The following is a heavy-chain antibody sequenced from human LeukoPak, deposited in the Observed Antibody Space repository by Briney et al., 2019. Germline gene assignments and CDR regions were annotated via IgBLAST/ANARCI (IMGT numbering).Heavy chain of an antibody. Sequence: SQTLSLTCAISGDSVSSNSAAWNWIRQSPSRGLEWLGMTYYKSKWYNDYAVSVKSRITINPDTSKNQFSLQLNSVTPEDTAVYYCARSLLWFGELNGFDYWGQGTLVTVSS. J-gene: IGHJ4*02. CDR3: ARSLLWFGELNGFDY. D-gene: IGHD3-10*01. CDR1: GDSVSSNSAA. V-gene: IGHV6-1*01. CDR2: TYYKSKWYN.